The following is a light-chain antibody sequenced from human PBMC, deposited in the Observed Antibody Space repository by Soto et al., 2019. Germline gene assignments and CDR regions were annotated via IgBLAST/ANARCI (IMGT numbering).Light chain of an antibody. CDR2: SAS. Sequence: VLTQSPGTLSLSTGERATLSCRASQSISSSYLAWYQQKPGQAPRLLIYSASSRATGIPDRFSGSGSGTDFTLTISRLEPEDFAVYYCQQYGSSRTFGQGTKVDIK. CDR3: QQYGSSRT. V-gene: IGKV3-20*01. J-gene: IGKJ1*01. CDR1: QSISSSY.